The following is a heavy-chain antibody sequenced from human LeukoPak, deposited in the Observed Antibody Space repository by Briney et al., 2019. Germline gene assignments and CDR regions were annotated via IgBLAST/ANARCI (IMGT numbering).Heavy chain of an antibody. CDR3: ARGRTRGYSYGYPSYYYYYYMDV. CDR1: GGSFSGYY. D-gene: IGHD5-18*01. CDR2: INHSGST. Sequence: SSETLSLTCAVYGGSFSGYYWSWIRQPPGKGLEWIGEINHSGSTNYNPSLKSRVTISVDTSKNQFSLKLSSVTAADTAVYYCARGRTRGYSYGYPSYYYYYYMDVWGKGTTVTVSS. V-gene: IGHV4-34*01. J-gene: IGHJ6*03.